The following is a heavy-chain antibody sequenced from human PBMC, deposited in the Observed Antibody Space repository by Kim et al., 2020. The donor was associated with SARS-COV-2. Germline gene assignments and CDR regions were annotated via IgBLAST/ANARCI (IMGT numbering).Heavy chain of an antibody. CDR1: GFTFSSYS. V-gene: IGHV3-21*01. Sequence: GGSLRLSCAASGFTFSSYSMNWVRQAPGKGLEWVSSISSSSSYIYYADSVKGRFTISRDNAKNSLYLQMNSLRAEDTAVYYCARDNGPHYGGNSGAFDIWGQGTMVTVSS. CDR3: ARDNGPHYGGNSGAFDI. CDR2: ISSSSSYI. J-gene: IGHJ3*02. D-gene: IGHD4-17*01.